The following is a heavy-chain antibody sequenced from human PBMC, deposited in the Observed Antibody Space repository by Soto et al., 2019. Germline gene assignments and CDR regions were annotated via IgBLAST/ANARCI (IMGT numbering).Heavy chain of an antibody. Sequence: SETLSLTCTVSGGSINYYYWGWIRQPPGKGLEWIGYIYYRGNTNYNPSLKSRVTISIDTSKNQFSLRLASVTAADTAVYYCARTLPNRQLFDSWSQGTLVTVSS. CDR1: GGSINYYY. D-gene: IGHD1-1*01. J-gene: IGHJ4*02. CDR2: IYYRGNT. CDR3: ARTLPNRQLFDS. V-gene: IGHV4-59*01.